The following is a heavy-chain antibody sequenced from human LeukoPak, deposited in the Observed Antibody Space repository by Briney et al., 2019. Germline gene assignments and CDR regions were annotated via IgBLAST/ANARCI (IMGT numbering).Heavy chain of an antibody. J-gene: IGHJ4*02. Sequence: GASVKVSCKASGYTFTSYGISWVRQAPGQGLEWMGWISAYNGNTNYAQKLQGRVTMTTDTSTCTAYMELRSLRSDDTAVYYCARVSGSSGWYLMLGFDYWGQGTLVTVSS. CDR2: ISAYNGNT. V-gene: IGHV1-18*01. CDR3: ARVSGSSGWYLMLGFDY. CDR1: GYTFTSYG. D-gene: IGHD6-19*01.